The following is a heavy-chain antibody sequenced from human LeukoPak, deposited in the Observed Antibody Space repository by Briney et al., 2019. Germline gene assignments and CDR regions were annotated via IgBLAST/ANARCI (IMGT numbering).Heavy chain of an antibody. V-gene: IGHV4-39*07. J-gene: IGHJ4*02. CDR3: ARGYRRRVVTATAYFDY. Sequence: PSETLFLTCTVSGGSISSSSYYWGWIRQPPGKGLEWIGSIYYSGSTYYNPSLKSRVTISVDTSKNQFSLKLSSVTAADTAVYYCARGYRRRVVTATAYFDYWGQGTLVTVSS. D-gene: IGHD2-21*02. CDR1: GGSISSSSYY. CDR2: IYYSGST.